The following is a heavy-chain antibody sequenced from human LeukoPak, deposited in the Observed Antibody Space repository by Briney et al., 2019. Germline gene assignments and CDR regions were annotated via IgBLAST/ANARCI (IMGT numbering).Heavy chain of an antibody. CDR3: ATDSGHSFSY. J-gene: IGHJ3*01. V-gene: IGHV3-74*03. CDR2: IYSDGSAT. D-gene: IGHD3-16*01. Sequence: GGSLRLSCAASGFTFNTAWMHWVRQAPGKGLVWVSRIYSDGSATTYAEFVKGRFTISRDNAKNTIYLQMNSLRIEDTAVYYCATDSGHSFSYWGQGTKVTVSA. CDR1: GFTFNTAW.